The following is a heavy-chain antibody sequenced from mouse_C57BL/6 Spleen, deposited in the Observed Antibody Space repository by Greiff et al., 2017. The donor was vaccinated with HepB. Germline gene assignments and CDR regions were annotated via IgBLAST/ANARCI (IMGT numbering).Heavy chain of an antibody. V-gene: IGHV1-39*01. CDR3: AREAYYSNYKYFDY. CDR2: INPNYGTT. CDR1: GYSFTDYN. D-gene: IGHD2-5*01. J-gene: IGHJ2*01. Sequence: VQLQQPGAELVMPGASVKISCKASGYSFTDYNMNWVKQSNGKSLEWIGVINPNYGTTSYNQKFKGKATLTVDQSSSTAYMQLNSLTSEDSAVYYCAREAYYSNYKYFDYWGQGTTLTVSS.